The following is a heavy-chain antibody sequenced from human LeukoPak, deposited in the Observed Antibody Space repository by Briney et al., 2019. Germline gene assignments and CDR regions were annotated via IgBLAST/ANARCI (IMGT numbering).Heavy chain of an antibody. V-gene: IGHV1-8*03. CDR1: GYTFTSYD. J-gene: IGHJ4*02. CDR2: MNPNSGNT. CDR3: ARGQEWELIDY. Sequence: GASVKVSCKASGYTFTSYDINWVRQATGQGLEWMGWMNPNSGNTGYAQKFQSRVTITRNTSISTAYMELSSLRSEDTAVYYCARGQEWELIDYWGQGTLVTVSS. D-gene: IGHD1-26*01.